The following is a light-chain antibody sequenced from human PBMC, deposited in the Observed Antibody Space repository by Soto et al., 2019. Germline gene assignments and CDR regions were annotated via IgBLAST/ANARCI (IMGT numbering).Light chain of an antibody. J-gene: IGKJ3*01. CDR1: QSISSW. Sequence: DIQMTQSPSTLSASVGDRVTITCRASQSISSWLAWYQQKPGKAPKLLIYDASSLESGVPSRFSGSGSGTEFTLTISSLQPDDFATYYCKQYNSYRFTFGPGTKVDIK. CDR2: DAS. V-gene: IGKV1-5*01. CDR3: KQYNSYRFT.